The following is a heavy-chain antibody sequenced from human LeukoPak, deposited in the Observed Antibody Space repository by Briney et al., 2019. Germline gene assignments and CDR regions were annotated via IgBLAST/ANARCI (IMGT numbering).Heavy chain of an antibody. D-gene: IGHD3-16*01. V-gene: IGHV4-59*01. CDR3: ARGTPGGSY. J-gene: IGHJ4*02. CDR2: IYYSGST. CDR1: GXPISSNY. Sequence: PSETLSLTCTVSGXPISSNYWSWIRQPPGKGLEWIGCIYYSGSTNYNPSLKSRVSISVDRPKNQFSLKLSSVTAADTAVYYCARGTPGGSYWGQGALVTVSS.